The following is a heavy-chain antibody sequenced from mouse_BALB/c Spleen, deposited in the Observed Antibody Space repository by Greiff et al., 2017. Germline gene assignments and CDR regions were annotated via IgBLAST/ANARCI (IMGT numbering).Heavy chain of an antibody. D-gene: IGHD2-1*01. V-gene: IGHV5-4*02. CDR3: AGSPYGNYRAWFAY. CDR1: GFTFSDYY. Sequence: DVKLVESGGGLVKPGGSLKLSCAASGFTFSDYYMYWVRQTPEKRLEWVATISDGGSYTYYPDSVKGRFTISRDNAKNNLYLQMSSLKSEDTAMYYCAGSPYGNYRAWFAYWGQGTLVTVSA. CDR2: ISDGGSYT. J-gene: IGHJ3*01.